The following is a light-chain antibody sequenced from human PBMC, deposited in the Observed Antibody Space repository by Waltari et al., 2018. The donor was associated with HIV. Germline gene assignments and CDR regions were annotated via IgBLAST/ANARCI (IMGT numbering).Light chain of an antibody. J-gene: IGKJ2*01. V-gene: IGKV1-5*03. CDR3: QQYNRFPQT. CDR1: QNPRGW. Sequence: DIQMTQSPSTLSASVGDRVTITCRASQNPRGWFAWYQQKPGTAPKLLISRASSLERGVPSRFSGSGSGTEFTLTINSLQPDDFATYYCQQYNRFPQTFGQGTKLEIK. CDR2: RAS.